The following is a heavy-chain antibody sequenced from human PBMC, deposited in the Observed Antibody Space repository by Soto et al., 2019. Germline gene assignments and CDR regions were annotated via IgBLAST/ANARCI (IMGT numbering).Heavy chain of an antibody. J-gene: IGHJ4*02. CDR1: GYTFNSYE. CDR2: MSPNSGNT. Sequence: QVQLVQSGAEVKKPWASVKVSCKASGYTFNSYEINWVRQATGQGLEWLGWMSPNSGNTGYAQKFQGRVTMTRNTSISTAYMELSSLRSEDTALYYCARQKLSTGDYFDNWGQGTLVTVS. D-gene: IGHD2-15*01. CDR3: ARQKLSTGDYFDN. V-gene: IGHV1-8*01.